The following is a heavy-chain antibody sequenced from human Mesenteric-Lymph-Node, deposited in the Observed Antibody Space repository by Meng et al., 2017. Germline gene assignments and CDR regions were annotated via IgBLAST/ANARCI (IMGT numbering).Heavy chain of an antibody. J-gene: IGHJ4*02. Sequence: GEALKISCAASGFTFSDYYMNWVRQAAGKGLERVSGINWNGGSTGYADSVKGRFTISRDNAKNSLYVQMNSLIAEDTAVYYCARDLFGQGIVWSFGGQGTLVTVSS. CDR1: GFTFSDYY. CDR3: ARDLFGQGIVWSF. D-gene: IGHD1-26*01. CDR2: INWNGGST. V-gene: IGHV3-20*04.